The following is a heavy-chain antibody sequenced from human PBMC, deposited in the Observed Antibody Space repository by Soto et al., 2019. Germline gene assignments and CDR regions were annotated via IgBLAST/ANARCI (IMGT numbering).Heavy chain of an antibody. V-gene: IGHV3-23*01. Sequence: GESLKISCAASGFTFSSYAMSWVRQAPGKGLEWVSAISGSGGSTYYADSVKGRFTISRDNSKNTLYLQMNSLRAEDTAVYYCAKDQLKYYDSSGQMDVWGQGTTVTVSS. CDR2: ISGSGGST. CDR1: GFTFSSYA. CDR3: AKDQLKYYDSSGQMDV. J-gene: IGHJ6*02. D-gene: IGHD3-22*01.